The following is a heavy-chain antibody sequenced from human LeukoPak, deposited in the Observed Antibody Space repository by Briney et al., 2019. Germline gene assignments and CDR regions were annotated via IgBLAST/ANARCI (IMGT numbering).Heavy chain of an antibody. V-gene: IGHV3-43*01. J-gene: IGHJ4*02. CDR3: AKDISGGNAGVSWYYFDY. D-gene: IGHD4-23*01. Sequence: GGSLRLSCAASGFTFDDYTMHWVRQAPGKGLEWVSLISWDGGSTYYADSVKGRFTISRDNSKNSLYLQMNSLRTEDTALYYCAKDISGGNAGVSWYYFDYWGQGTLVTVSS. CDR1: GFTFDDYT. CDR2: ISWDGGST.